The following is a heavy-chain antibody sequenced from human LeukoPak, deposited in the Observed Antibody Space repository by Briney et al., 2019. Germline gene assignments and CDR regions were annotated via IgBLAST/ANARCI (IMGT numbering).Heavy chain of an antibody. CDR2: INPNSGGT. CDR3: ARGPHWDPHFDY. CDR1: GFTFTAFY. Sequence: ASVKVSCKASGFTFTAFYMHWVRQAPGQGLEWMGWINPNSGGTNYAQKFQGRVTMTRDTSISTAYMELSRLRSDDTAVYYCARGPHWDPHFDYWGQGTLVTVSS. J-gene: IGHJ4*02. V-gene: IGHV1-2*02. D-gene: IGHD7-27*01.